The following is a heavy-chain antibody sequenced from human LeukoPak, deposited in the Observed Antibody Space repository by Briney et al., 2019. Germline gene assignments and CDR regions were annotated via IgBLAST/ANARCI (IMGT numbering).Heavy chain of an antibody. J-gene: IGHJ4*02. CDR3: ARDIRPRVESFGY. CDR2: INPNSGGT. D-gene: IGHD3-3*01. Sequence: ASVKVSCKASGYTFTDYHLHWVRQAPGQGLEWMGWINPNSGGTNYAQKIQGRVTMTRDTSINTAYMELSGLRSDDTAVYYCARDIRPRVESFGYWGQGTLVAVSS. CDR1: GYTFTDYH. V-gene: IGHV1-2*02.